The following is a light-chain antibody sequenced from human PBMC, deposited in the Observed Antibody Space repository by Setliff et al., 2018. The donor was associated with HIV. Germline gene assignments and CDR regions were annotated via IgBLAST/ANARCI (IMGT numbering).Light chain of an antibody. CDR1: SSDVGGYKH. V-gene: IGLV2-14*01. J-gene: IGLJ1*01. Sequence: ALTQPASVSGSPGQSITISCTGTSSDVGGYKHVSWYQHHPGKAPKLLIYEVDNRPSGVSNRFSGSKSGNTASLTISGLQAEDEADYFCTSFTSTSPYVFGTGTKVTVL. CDR3: TSFTSTSPYV. CDR2: EVD.